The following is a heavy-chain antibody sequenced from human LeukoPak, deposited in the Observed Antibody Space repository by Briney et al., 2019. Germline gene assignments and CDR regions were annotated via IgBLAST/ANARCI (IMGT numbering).Heavy chain of an antibody. CDR2: TRNKANSYTT. CDR1: GFTFSDHY. J-gene: IGHJ6*02. D-gene: IGHD3-22*01. Sequence: GGSLRLSCAASGFTFSDHYMDWVRQAPGKGLEWGGRTRNKANSYTTEYAASVKGRFTISRDDSKNSLYLQMNSLKTEDTAVYYCAGGYDSSGYYLDDYYYYGMDVWGQGTTVTVSS. CDR3: AGGYDSSGYYLDDYYYYGMDV. V-gene: IGHV3-72*01.